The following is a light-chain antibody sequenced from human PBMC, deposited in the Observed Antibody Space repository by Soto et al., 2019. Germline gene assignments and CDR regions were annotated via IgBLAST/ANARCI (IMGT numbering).Light chain of an antibody. Sequence: QSALTQPASVSGSPGQSITISCTGTSSDVGGYNYVSWYQQHPGKAPRLMIYAASNRPSGVSHRFSGSRSGNTASLTISGLQAEDEAHYDCSSYTSGSTLYVFGTGTKVTVL. V-gene: IGLV2-14*01. CDR2: AAS. CDR3: SSYTSGSTLYV. J-gene: IGLJ1*01. CDR1: SSDVGGYNY.